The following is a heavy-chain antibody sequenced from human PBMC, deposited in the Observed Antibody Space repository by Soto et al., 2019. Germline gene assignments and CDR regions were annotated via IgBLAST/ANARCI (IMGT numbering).Heavy chain of an antibody. D-gene: IGHD3-10*01. Sequence: QVQLVQCGAEVKKPGSSVKVSCKVSGDTVSSYIMTWVRQAPGQGLEWMGGIIPMFGTANTAQKFQGRVTITAHESTNTAHMEIRSLSSEDTAVYYCARGGPIGRWFHPWGQATLVIVSS. J-gene: IGHJ5*02. CDR3: ARGGPIGRWFHP. CDR2: IIPMFGTA. V-gene: IGHV1-69*01. CDR1: GDTVSSYI.